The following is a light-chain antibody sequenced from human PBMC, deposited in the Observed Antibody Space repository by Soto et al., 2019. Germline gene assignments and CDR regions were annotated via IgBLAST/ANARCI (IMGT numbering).Light chain of an antibody. CDR2: AAS. CDR3: QHYNNWPPWT. Sequence: EIVMTQSPATLSVSPGERATLSCRASQYISTNLAWYQQQPGQAPRLLIYAASTRATGVPGRFSGRGSGTEFTLTISSLQSEDFAVYFCQHYNNWPPWTFGQGTKVEIK. J-gene: IGKJ1*01. V-gene: IGKV3-15*01. CDR1: QYISTN.